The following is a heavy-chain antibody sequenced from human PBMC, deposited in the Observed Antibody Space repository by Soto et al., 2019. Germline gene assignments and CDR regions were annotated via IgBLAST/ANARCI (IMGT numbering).Heavy chain of an antibody. D-gene: IGHD2-2*01. J-gene: IGHJ4*02. V-gene: IGHV1-69*06. CDR3: ARGLDQPPVGLYFDT. Sequence: QVQLVQSGAEVKNPGSSGKVSCKTSGGTFNSYLIAWVRQAPGQGLEGMGGIIPAFGTAKYAQKFQGRVTITADKSTTTAYMELRTLTSEDTAVYYCARGLDQPPVGLYFDTWGQGTLVTVSS. CDR2: IIPAFGTA. CDR1: GGTFNSYL.